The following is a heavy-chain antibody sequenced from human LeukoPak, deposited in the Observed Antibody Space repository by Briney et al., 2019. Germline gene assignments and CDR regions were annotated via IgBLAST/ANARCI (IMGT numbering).Heavy chain of an antibody. CDR3: AKGITIFGVVPDAFDI. CDR1: GFTFNINA. Sequence: GGSLRLSCAASGFTFNINAMTWARQAPGKGLEWVAFIRYDGSNKYYADSVKGRFTISRDNSKNTLYLQMNSLRAEDTAVYYCAKGITIFGVVPDAFDIWGQGTMVTVSS. CDR2: IRYDGSNK. V-gene: IGHV3-30*02. D-gene: IGHD3-3*01. J-gene: IGHJ3*02.